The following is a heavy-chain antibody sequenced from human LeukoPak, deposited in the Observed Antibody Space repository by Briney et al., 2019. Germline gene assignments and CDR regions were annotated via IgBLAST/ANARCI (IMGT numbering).Heavy chain of an antibody. V-gene: IGHV4-59*01. D-gene: IGHD4-23*01. CDR3: ARGRNDNGGMFFDS. Sequence: SETLSLTCTVSGGSIRSYYWSWIRQAPGKGLEWIGFISYSAYTGYSPSLKSRVAISVDTSKSQFSLRLSSMTAADTAIYYCARGRNDNGGMFFDSWAQGTLVTVSS. J-gene: IGHJ4*02. CDR1: GGSIRSYY. CDR2: ISYSAYT.